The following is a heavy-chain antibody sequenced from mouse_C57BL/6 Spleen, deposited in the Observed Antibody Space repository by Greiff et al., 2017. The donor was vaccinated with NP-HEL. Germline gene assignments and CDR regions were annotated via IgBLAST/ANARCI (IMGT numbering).Heavy chain of an antibody. Sequence: VQLQQSGAELVRPGASVKLSCKASGYTFTDYYINWVKQRPGQGLEWIARIYPGSGNTYYNEKFKGKATLTAEKSSSTAYMQLSNLTSEDSAGYFCARAGDGNYFDYWGQGTTLTVSS. J-gene: IGHJ2*01. V-gene: IGHV1-76*01. CDR2: IYPGSGNT. CDR1: GYTFTDYY. CDR3: ARAGDGNYFDY. D-gene: IGHD3-3*01.